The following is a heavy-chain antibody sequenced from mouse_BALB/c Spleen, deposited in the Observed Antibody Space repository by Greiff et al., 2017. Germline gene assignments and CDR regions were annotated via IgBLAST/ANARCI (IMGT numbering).Heavy chain of an antibody. V-gene: IGHV5-6*01. CDR2: ISSGGSYT. CDR1: GFTFSSYG. J-gene: IGHJ2*01. Sequence: EVKLVESGGDLVKPGGSLKLSCAASGFTFSSYGMSWVRQTPDKRLEWVATISSGGSYTYYPDSVKGRFTISRDNAKNTLYLQMSSLKSEDTAMYYCARHYYYGSSYGYFDYWGQGTTLTVSS. D-gene: IGHD1-1*01. CDR3: ARHYYYGSSYGYFDY.